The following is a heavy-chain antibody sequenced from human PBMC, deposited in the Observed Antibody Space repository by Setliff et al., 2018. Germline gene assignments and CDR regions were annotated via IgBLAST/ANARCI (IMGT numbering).Heavy chain of an antibody. CDR2: VHFGGDT. V-gene: IGHV4-59*01. Sequence: SETLSLTCTVSSGSINSYYWSRVRQSPGKGLEWIGFVHFGGDTNYNPSLKSRVTMSADTSNNQFSLNLRSVTAADTAVYFCARQPSSGAYYNPRPYYFDSWGQGTLVTVS. CDR1: SGSINSYY. CDR3: ARQPSSGAYYNPRPYYFDS. D-gene: IGHD3-10*01. J-gene: IGHJ4*02.